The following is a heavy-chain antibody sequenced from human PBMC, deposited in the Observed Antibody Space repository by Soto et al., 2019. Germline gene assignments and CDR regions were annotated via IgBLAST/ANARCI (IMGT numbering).Heavy chain of an antibody. V-gene: IGHV1-69*13. CDR3: ARGYSGYDYAPLDYYYYGMDV. D-gene: IGHD5-12*01. CDR2: IIPIFGTA. CDR1: GGTFSSYA. Sequence: ASVKVSCKASGGTFSSYAISWVRQAPGQGLEWMGGIIPIFGTANYAQKFQGRVTITADESTSTAYMELSSLRSEDTAVYYCARGYSGYDYAPLDYYYYGMDVWGQGTTVTVSS. J-gene: IGHJ6*02.